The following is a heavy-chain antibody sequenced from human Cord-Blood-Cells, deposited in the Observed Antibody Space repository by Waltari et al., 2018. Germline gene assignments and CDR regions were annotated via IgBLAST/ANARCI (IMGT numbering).Heavy chain of an antibody. Sequence: QVQLQESGPGLVKPSGTLSLTCAVSGGSISSSNWWRWVRQPPGKGREWIGEIYHSGSTNYNPSLKSRVTISVDKSKNQFSLKLSSVTAADTAVYYCARWRRYCSSTSCSKNWYFDLWGRGTLVTVSS. J-gene: IGHJ2*01. CDR3: ARWRRYCSSTSCSKNWYFDL. CDR1: GGSISSSNW. D-gene: IGHD2-2*01. CDR2: IYHSGST. V-gene: IGHV4-4*02.